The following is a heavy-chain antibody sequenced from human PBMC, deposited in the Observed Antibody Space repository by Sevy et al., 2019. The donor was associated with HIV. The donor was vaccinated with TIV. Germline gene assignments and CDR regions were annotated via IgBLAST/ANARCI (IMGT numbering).Heavy chain of an antibody. CDR1: GYSISSGYY. CDR2: IYHSGRT. CDR3: ARLGYSSSWAGFDY. J-gene: IGHJ4*02. V-gene: IGHV4-38-2*01. Sequence: SETLSLTCAVSGYSISSGYYWGWIRQPPGKGLEWIGSIYHSGRTYYNPSLKSRVTVSVDTSKNQFSLKLSSVPAADTAVYYCARLGYSSSWAGFDYWGQGTLVTVSS. D-gene: IGHD6-13*01.